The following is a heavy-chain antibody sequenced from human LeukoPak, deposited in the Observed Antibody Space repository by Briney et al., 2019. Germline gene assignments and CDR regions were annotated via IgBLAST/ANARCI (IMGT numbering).Heavy chain of an antibody. CDR3: AREAYCGGDCYSGFDY. J-gene: IGHJ4*02. D-gene: IGHD2-21*02. V-gene: IGHV4-34*01. Sequence: SETLSLTCAVYGGSLSGYYWSWIRQPPGKGLEWIGEINHSGSTNYNPSLKSRVTISIDTSKNQFSLKLSSVTAADTAVYYCAREAYCGGDCYSGFDYWGQGTLVTVSS. CDR2: INHSGST. CDR1: GGSLSGYY.